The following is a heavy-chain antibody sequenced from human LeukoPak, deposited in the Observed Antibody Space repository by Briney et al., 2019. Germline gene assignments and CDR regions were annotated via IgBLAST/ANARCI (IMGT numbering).Heavy chain of an antibody. CDR3: ARGRISSSAHRGSWFDP. D-gene: IGHD6-13*01. Sequence: PSETLSLTCTVSGGSISSYYWSWIWQPPGKGLEWIGYIYYSGSTNYNPSLKSRVTISVDTSKNQFSLKLSSVTAADTAVYYCARGRISSSAHRGSWFDPWGQGTLVTVS. CDR2: IYYSGST. V-gene: IGHV4-59*01. CDR1: GGSISSYY. J-gene: IGHJ5*02.